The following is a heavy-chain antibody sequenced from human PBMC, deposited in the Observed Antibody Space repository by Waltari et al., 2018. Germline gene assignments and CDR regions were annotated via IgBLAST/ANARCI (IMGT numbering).Heavy chain of an antibody. J-gene: IGHJ4*02. CDR2: IYTSGST. V-gene: IGHV4-4*09. D-gene: IGHD5-12*01. CDR3: ASFSGYDWGYFDY. Sequence: QVQLQESGPGLVKPSETLSLTCTVSGGSISSYYWSWIRQPPGKGLEWIGYIYTSGSTNYNPSLKSRVTISVDTSKNQFSLKLSPVTAADTAVYYCASFSGYDWGYFDYWGQGTLVTVSS. CDR1: GGSISSYY.